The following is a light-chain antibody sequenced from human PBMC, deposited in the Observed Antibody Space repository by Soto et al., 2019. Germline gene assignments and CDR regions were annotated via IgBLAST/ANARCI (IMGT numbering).Light chain of an antibody. Sequence: QSVLTQPPSVSGAPGQRVTISCTGSSSNIGAGYDVHWYHKLPGTAPKLLIYGNSNRPSGVPDRFSGSKSGTSASLAITGLQAEDEVDYYCQSYDSRLSGWVFGGGTKLTVL. CDR2: GNS. CDR3: QSYDSRLSGWV. J-gene: IGLJ3*02. V-gene: IGLV1-40*01. CDR1: SSNIGAGYD.